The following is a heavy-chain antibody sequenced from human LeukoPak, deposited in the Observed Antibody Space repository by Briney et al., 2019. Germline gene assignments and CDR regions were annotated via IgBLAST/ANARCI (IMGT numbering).Heavy chain of an antibody. CDR2: IYYSGST. CDR3: AGTIAAAGTGSLDY. D-gene: IGHD6-13*01. CDR1: GGSISSSSYY. Sequence: PSETLSLTCTVSGGSISSSSYYWGWIRQPPGKGLEWIGSIYYSGSTYYNPSLKSRVTISVDTSKNQFSLKLSSVTAADTAVYYCAGTIAAAGTGSLDYWGQGTLVTVSS. J-gene: IGHJ4*02. V-gene: IGHV4-39*01.